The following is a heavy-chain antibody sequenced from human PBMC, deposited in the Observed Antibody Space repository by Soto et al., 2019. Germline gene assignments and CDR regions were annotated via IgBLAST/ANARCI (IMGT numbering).Heavy chain of an antibody. V-gene: IGHV3-30*18. CDR3: ANGRCGKDGYFYAFDI. J-gene: IGHJ3*02. CDR2: ISYAGNNN. CDR1: GFTFSNYV. Sequence: QVQLVESGGGVVQPGRSLRLSCAASGFTFSNYVMHWVRQAPGKGLEWVAVISYAGNNNYYAASVKGRFTISRDNSKNTRDLQMISRRPEDRAVYYCANGRCGKDGYFYAFDIWGQGTMVTVSS. D-gene: IGHD2-21*02.